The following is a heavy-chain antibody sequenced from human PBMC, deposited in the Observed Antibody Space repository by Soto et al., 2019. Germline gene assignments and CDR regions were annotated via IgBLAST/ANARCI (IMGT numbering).Heavy chain of an antibody. J-gene: IGHJ6*02. CDR3: TNLRGITARRGYYYYYYGIDV. CDR2: IYYSGST. Sequence: QVQLQESGPGLVKPSQTLSLTCTVSGGSISSGGYYWSWIRQHPGKGLEWIGYIYYSGSTYYNPSLQSPVNISIETTQNKSSQKLSSVAAPDTAVYYCTNLRGITARRGYYYYYYGIDVWGQGSTVTVSS. D-gene: IGHD6-6*01. V-gene: IGHV4-31*01. CDR1: GGSISSGGYY.